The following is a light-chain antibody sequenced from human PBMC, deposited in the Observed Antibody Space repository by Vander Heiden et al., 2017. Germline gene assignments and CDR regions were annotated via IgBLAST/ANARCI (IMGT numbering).Light chain of an antibody. CDR3: QEYKSYWT. V-gene: IGKV1-5*03. CDR2: KAS. CDR1: QSISSW. J-gene: IGKJ1*01. Sequence: DIQMTQSPSTLSASVGDRVTITCRASQSISSWLAWYQQKPRKAPKLLIYKASCLESGVPSRFSGSGSGTEFTLTISSLQPDDFATYYCQEYKSYWTFGQGTKVEIK.